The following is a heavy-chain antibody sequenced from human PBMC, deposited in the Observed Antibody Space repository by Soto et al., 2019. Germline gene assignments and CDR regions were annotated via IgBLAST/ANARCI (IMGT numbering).Heavy chain of an antibody. Sequence: QVQLQESGPGLVKPSETLSLTCTVSGGSVSSGSSYWSWIRQPPGKGLEWIGYIYYSGSTNYNPSLKSRVTISVDMSKNQVSLRLISVTAADTAVYYCARDPGGWDYYGLDVWGQGTTVTVSS. CDR1: GGSVSSGSSY. J-gene: IGHJ6*02. CDR3: ARDPGGWDYYGLDV. V-gene: IGHV4-61*01. D-gene: IGHD6-19*01. CDR2: IYYSGST.